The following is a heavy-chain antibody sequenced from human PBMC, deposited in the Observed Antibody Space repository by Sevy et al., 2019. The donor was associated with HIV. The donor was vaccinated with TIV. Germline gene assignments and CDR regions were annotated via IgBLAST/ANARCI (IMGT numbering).Heavy chain of an antibody. CDR2: IKQDGSDK. CDR1: GLTFSNYW. J-gene: IGHJ3*01. Sequence: GGSLRLSCVASGLTFSNYWMSWVRQAPGKGLEWVANIKQDGSDKYYVDSVKGRFTTSRDNAKNSLYLHMNSLRAEDTAVYYCATKGGLRRYDAFAVWGQGTMVTVS. D-gene: IGHD3-16*01. CDR3: ATKGGLRRYDAFAV. V-gene: IGHV3-7*03.